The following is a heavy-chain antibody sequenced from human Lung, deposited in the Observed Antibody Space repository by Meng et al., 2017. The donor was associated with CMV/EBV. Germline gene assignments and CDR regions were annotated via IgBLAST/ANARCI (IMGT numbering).Heavy chain of an antibody. CDR2: IYHSGST. CDR1: AGSLSSRNW. D-gene: IGHD2-21*02. J-gene: IGHJ4*02. Sequence: VPGRVDPLGDPAHTWRVSAGSLSSRNWWSWVRQPPGKGLEWIGEIYHSGSTNYKPSLKSRVTISVDESKNQFSLRLSSVTAADTAVYYCARVGAHCGGDCYHPRWGQGTLVTVSS. CDR3: ARVGAHCGGDCYHPR. V-gene: IGHV4-4*02.